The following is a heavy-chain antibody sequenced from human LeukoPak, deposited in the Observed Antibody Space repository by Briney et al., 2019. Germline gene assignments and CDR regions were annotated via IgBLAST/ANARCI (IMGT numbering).Heavy chain of an antibody. Sequence: GGSLRLSCAASGFTFSDYHMSWIRQAPGKGLEWVSYISSSGSTIYYADSVKGRFTISRDNAKNSLYLQMNSLRAEDTAVYYCARPLGYCSSTSCQNPGYFDYWGQGTLVTVSS. CDR3: ARPLGYCSSTSCQNPGYFDY. CDR1: GFTFSDYH. J-gene: IGHJ4*02. V-gene: IGHV3-11*01. CDR2: ISSSGSTI. D-gene: IGHD2-2*01.